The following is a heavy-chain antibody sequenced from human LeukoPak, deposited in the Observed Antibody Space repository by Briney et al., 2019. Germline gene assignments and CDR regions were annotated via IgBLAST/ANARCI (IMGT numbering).Heavy chain of an antibody. CDR1: GYSISSDYY. D-gene: IGHD6-19*01. CDR2: IYHSGST. Sequence: SETLSLTCAVSGYSISSDYYWGWIRQPPGKGLEWIGSIYHSGSTYYNPSLKSRVTISVDTSKNQFSLKLSSVTAADTAVYYCARFQGYSSGWSCWFDPWGQGTLVTVSS. CDR3: ARFQGYSSGWSCWFDP. J-gene: IGHJ5*02. V-gene: IGHV4-38-2*01.